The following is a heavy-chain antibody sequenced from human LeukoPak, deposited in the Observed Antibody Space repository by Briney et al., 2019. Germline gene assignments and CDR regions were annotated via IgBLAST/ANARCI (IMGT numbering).Heavy chain of an antibody. CDR2: IYYSGST. CDR1: GGSISSYY. V-gene: IGHV4-59*01. D-gene: IGHD1-26*01. CDR3: ARDSPDVQSGSQYYCDY. Sequence: PSETLSLTCTVSGGSISSYYWSWIRQPPGKGLEWIGYIYYSGSTNYNPSLKSRVTISVDTSKNQFSLKLSSVTAAATAVYYCARDSPDVQSGSQYYCDYWGQGTLVTVSS. J-gene: IGHJ4*02.